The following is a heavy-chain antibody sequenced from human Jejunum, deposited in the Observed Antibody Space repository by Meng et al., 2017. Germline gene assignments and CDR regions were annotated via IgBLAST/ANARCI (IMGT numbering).Heavy chain of an antibody. CDR2: ISDSGTSM. J-gene: IGHJ6*02. V-gene: IGHV3-48*03. CDR3: ARERLSVTMGRGFVTNYYYGMDV. Sequence: GGSLRLSCPASGFSLRDFEMNWVRQAPGKGLEWVAHISDSGTSMYYSDSVKGRFTISRDNAENSVFLQMNSLRAEDTAVYYCARERLSVTMGRGFVTNYYYGMDVWGQGTTVTVSS. D-gene: IGHD3-10*01. CDR1: GFSLRDFE.